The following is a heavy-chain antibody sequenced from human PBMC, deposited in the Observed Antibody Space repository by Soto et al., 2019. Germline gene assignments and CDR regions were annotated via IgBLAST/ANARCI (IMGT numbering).Heavy chain of an antibody. Sequence: EVQLVESGGGLVKPGGSLRLSCAASGFTFSNAWMNWVRLAPGKGLEWVGRIKSQTDAGTADYAAPVKGRFTISRADSKNPLYLQMDSLITADTAGYYCTTQNCRGGICYSGYYYYGLEVWGQGTTVSVSS. CDR3: TTQNCRGGICYSGYYYYGLEV. D-gene: IGHD2-15*01. J-gene: IGHJ6*02. V-gene: IGHV3-15*07. CDR1: GFTFSNAW. CDR2: IKSQTDAGTA.